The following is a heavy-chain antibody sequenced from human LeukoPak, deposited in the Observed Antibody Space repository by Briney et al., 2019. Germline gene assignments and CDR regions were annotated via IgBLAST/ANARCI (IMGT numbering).Heavy chain of an antibody. V-gene: IGHV3-30*18. J-gene: IGHJ6*03. CDR1: GFIFNHYA. CDR2: ISYDGSNK. CDR3: AKDGWLYATGYYYYYMDV. D-gene: IGHD6-19*01. Sequence: PGGSLRLSCAASGFIFNHYAMSWVRQAPGKGLEWVAVISYDGSNKYYADSVKGRFTISRDNSKNTLYLQMNSLRAEDTAVYYCAKDGWLYATGYYYYYMDVWGKGTTVTVSS.